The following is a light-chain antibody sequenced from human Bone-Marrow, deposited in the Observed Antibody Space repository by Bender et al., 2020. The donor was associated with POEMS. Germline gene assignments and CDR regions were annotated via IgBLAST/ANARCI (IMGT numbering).Light chain of an antibody. CDR2: NTN. CDR1: SGSVSTSYY. V-gene: IGLV8-61*01. CDR3: VLYLGSGISV. J-gene: IGLJ2*01. Sequence: QTVVTQEPSFSVSPGGTVTLTCALTSGSVSTSYYFSWYQQTPGQAPRTLIYNTNIRSSGVPDRFSGSILGNKAALTITGAQAGDECHYYCVLYLGSGISVFGGGTKLTVL.